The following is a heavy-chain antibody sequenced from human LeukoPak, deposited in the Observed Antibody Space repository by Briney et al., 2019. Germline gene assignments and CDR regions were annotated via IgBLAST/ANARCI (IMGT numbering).Heavy chain of an antibody. D-gene: IGHD6-13*01. V-gene: IGHV3-7*01. CDR3: ARDMYSSSWVWFDP. CDR1: GFTFSSYW. CDR2: IKQDGSEK. J-gene: IGHJ5*02. Sequence: PGRSLRLPCAASGFTFSSYWMSWVRQAPGKGLEWVANIKQDGSEKYYVDSVRGRFTISRDNAKNSLYLQMNSLRAEDTAVYYCARDMYSSSWVWFDPWGQGTLVTVSS.